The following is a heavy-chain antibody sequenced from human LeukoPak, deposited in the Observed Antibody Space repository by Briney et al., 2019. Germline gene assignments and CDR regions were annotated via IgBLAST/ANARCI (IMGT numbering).Heavy chain of an antibody. Sequence: GASVKVSCKASGYTFTGYYMHWVRQAPGQGLEWMGWINPNSGGTNYAQKFQGRVTMTRDTSISTAYMELSRLRSDDTAVYYCAREVATISVERDYWGQGTLVTVSS. J-gene: IGHJ4*02. V-gene: IGHV1-2*02. CDR2: INPNSGGT. CDR3: AREVATISVERDY. D-gene: IGHD5-12*01. CDR1: GYTFTGYY.